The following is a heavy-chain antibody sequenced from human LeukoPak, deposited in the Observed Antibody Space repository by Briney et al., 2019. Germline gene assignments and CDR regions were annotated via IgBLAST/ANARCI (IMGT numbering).Heavy chain of an antibody. J-gene: IGHJ6*03. CDR3: ARELGIAAVNYYYYYYMDG. CDR2: IDYSGST. CDR1: GGSISSSSYY. V-gene: IGHV4-39*07. Sequence: SETLSLTCTVSGGSISSSSYYWGWIRQPPGKGLEGIVRIDYSGSTYYNPSHKRRVTITVDTYKNQFSLKQSSVTDAGTAMYFCARELGIAAVNYYYYYYMDGWGKGTTVTVSS. D-gene: IGHD6-13*01.